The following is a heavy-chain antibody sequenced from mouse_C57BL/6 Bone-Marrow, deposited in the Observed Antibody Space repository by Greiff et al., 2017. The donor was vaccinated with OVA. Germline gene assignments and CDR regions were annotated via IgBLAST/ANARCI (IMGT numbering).Heavy chain of an antibody. CDR1: GFTFSDYY. V-gene: IGHV5-12*01. Sequence: EVQGVESGGGLVQPGGSLKLSCAASGFTFSDYYMYWVRQTPEKRLEWVAYISNGGGSTYYPDTVKGRFTISRDNAKNTLYLQMSRLKSEDTAMYYCARQWDYGSSYGYFDVWGTGTTVTVSS. CDR3: ARQWDYGSSYGYFDV. D-gene: IGHD1-1*01. J-gene: IGHJ1*03. CDR2: ISNGGGST.